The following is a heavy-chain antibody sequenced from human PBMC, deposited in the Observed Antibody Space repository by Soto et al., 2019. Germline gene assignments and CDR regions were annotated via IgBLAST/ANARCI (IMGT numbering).Heavy chain of an antibody. Sequence: EVQLLESGGGLVQPGGSLRLSCAASGFTFSTYTMNWVRQAPGKGLEWVSSISGTGKSTYYADSVKGRFTISRDNSNNPVYLQMSSLRAEDTAVYYCAKERAVAVWGQGTLVTVSS. D-gene: IGHD6-19*01. V-gene: IGHV3-23*01. J-gene: IGHJ4*02. CDR1: GFTFSTYT. CDR3: AKERAVAV. CDR2: ISGTGKST.